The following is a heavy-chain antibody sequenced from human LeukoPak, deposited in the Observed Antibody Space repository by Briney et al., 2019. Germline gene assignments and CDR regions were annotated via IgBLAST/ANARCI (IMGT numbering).Heavy chain of an antibody. J-gene: IGHJ4*02. D-gene: IGHD6-19*01. CDR2: ISYDGSNK. Sequence: GGSLRLSCAASGFTFSSYAMHWVRQAPGKGLEWVVVISYDGSNKYYADSVKGRFTISRDNSKNTLYLQMNSLRAEDTAVYYCARDQWLFLEGYYSDCWGQGTLVTVSS. CDR3: ARDQWLFLEGYYSDC. V-gene: IGHV3-30-3*01. CDR1: GFTFSSYA.